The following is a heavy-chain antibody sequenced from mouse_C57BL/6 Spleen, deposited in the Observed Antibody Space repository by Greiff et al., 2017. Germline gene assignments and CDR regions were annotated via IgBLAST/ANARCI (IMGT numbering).Heavy chain of an antibody. V-gene: IGHV1-50*01. CDR2: IDPSDSYT. D-gene: IGHD1-1*01. Sequence: QVQLKQPGAELVKPGASVKLSCKASGYTFTSYWMQWVKQRPGQGLEWIGEIDPSDSYTNYNQKFKGKATLTVDTSSSTAYMQLSSLTSEDSAVYYCARSFITTVVAKDYWGQGTSVTVSS. CDR3: ARSFITTVVAKDY. CDR1: GYTFTSYW. J-gene: IGHJ4*01.